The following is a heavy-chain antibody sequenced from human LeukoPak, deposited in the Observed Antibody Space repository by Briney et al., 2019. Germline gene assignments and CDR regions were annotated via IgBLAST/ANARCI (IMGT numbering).Heavy chain of an antibody. V-gene: IGHV1-18*01. Sequence: ASVKVSCKASGYTFTSYDITWVRQAPGQGLEWMGRISPNNGKTNYAQSLQGRVTMTTDTSTSTVYMELRSLRSDDTAVYYCAKDPDCTSGICYTFFDYWGQGTLVTVSS. J-gene: IGHJ4*02. CDR3: AKDPDCTSGICYTFFDY. D-gene: IGHD2-8*01. CDR1: GYTFTSYD. CDR2: ISPNNGKT.